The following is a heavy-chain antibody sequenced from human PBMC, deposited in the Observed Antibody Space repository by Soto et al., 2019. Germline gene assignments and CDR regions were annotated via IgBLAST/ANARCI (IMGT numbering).Heavy chain of an antibody. Sequence: PSETLSLTCTVSGDTITSDYWSWVRQPPGKALEWIGYMYYTGSTNYNPSLKSRVTISVDTSKPQFSLKLRSVTAADTAVYYCTRGQAVAVNWGQATLVTV. CDR3: TRGQAVAVN. CDR2: MYYTGST. V-gene: IGHV4-59*01. D-gene: IGHD6-19*01. J-gene: IGHJ4*02. CDR1: GDTITSDY.